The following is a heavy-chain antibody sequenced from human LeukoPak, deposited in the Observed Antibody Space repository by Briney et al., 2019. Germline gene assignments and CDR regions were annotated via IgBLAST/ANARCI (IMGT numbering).Heavy chain of an antibody. CDR3: ARAYYYGSGSYYIDYYYYYSTDV. CDR2: ISAYNGNT. J-gene: IGHJ6*03. D-gene: IGHD3-10*01. V-gene: IGHV1-18*01. Sequence: ASVKVSCKASGYTFTSYGISWVRQAPGQGLEWMGWISAYNGNTNYAQKLQGRVTMTTDTSTSTAYMELRSLRSDDTAVYYCARAYYYGSGSYYIDYYYYYSTDVWGKGTTVTVSS. CDR1: GYTFTSYG.